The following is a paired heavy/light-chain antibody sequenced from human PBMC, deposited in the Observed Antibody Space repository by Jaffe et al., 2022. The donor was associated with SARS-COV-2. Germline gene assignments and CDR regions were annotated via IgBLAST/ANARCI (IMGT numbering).Light chain of an antibody. Sequence: DIQMTQSPSSLSASVGDRVTITCQASQDISNYLNWYQQKPGKAPKLLIYDASNLETGVPSRFSGSGSGTDFTFTISSLQPEDIATYYCQQYDNLLLYTFGQGTKLEIK. CDR2: DAS. CDR1: QDISNY. V-gene: IGKV1-33*01. J-gene: IGKJ2*01. CDR3: QQYDNLLLYT.
Heavy chain of an antibody. CDR1: GGTFSSYT. J-gene: IGHJ6*02. Sequence: QVQLVQSGAEVKKPGSSVKVSCKASGGTFSSYTISWVRQAPGQGLEWMGRIIPILGIANYAQKFQGRVTITADKSTSTAYMELSSLRSEDTAVYYCARSGYYYGSGPSGMDVWGQGTTVTVSS. CDR2: IIPILGIA. D-gene: IGHD3-10*01. V-gene: IGHV1-69*02. CDR3: ARSGYYYGSGPSGMDV.